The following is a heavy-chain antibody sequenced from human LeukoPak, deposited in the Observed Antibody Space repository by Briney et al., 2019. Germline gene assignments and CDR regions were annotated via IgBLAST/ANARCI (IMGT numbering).Heavy chain of an antibody. D-gene: IGHD3-10*01. Sequence: PSETLSLTCAVYGGSFSGYYWSWIRQPPGKGLEWIGEINHSGSTNYNPSLKSRVTISVDPSKNQFSLRLSSVTAADTAVYYCARVPFGSGNAFDIWGQGTMVTVSS. CDR3: ARVPFGSGNAFDI. V-gene: IGHV4-34*01. CDR2: INHSGST. CDR1: GGSFSGYY. J-gene: IGHJ3*02.